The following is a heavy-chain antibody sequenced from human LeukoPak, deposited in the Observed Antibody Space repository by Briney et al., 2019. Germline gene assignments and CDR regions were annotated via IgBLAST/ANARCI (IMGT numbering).Heavy chain of an antibody. Sequence: ASVKVSCKASGDTFSRYALSWVRRAPGQGLEWMGGIFTVFGTTHYAKDLQGRVTITADKSTNTVYMELTSLRSEDTAIYYCARAKVSGYPTYWYFDLWGRGTLVTVSS. J-gene: IGHJ2*01. V-gene: IGHV1-69*06. CDR1: GDTFSRYA. CDR3: ARAKVSGYPTYWYFDL. D-gene: IGHD3-9*01. CDR2: IFTVFGTT.